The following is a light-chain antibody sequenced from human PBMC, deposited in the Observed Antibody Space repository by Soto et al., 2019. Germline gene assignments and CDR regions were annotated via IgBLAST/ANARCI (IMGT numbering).Light chain of an antibody. CDR2: SNN. CDR1: SSNIGSHT. Sequence: QSVLTQPPSASGTPGQRITISCSGSSSNIGSHTVNWHQQVPGTAPKLLIYSNNERPSGVPDRFSGSKSGTSASLAISGLQSGDEADYYCAAWDDSLNRVIFGGGTKLTVL. V-gene: IGLV1-44*01. J-gene: IGLJ2*01. CDR3: AAWDDSLNRVI.